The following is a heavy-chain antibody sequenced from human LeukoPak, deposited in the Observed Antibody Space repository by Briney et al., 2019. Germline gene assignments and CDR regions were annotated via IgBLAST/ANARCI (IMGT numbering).Heavy chain of an antibody. CDR3: TTPGIAVAGRRGSFDY. Sequence: GGSLRLSCAASGFTFSNAWMYWVRQAPGKGLEWVGRIKSKIDGGTTDYAAPVKGRFSISRDDSKNTVDLQMNSLKTEDTAVYYCTTPGIAVAGRRGSFDYWGQGTLVTVSS. J-gene: IGHJ4*02. CDR2: IKSKIDGGTT. V-gene: IGHV3-15*01. D-gene: IGHD6-19*01. CDR1: GFTFSNAW.